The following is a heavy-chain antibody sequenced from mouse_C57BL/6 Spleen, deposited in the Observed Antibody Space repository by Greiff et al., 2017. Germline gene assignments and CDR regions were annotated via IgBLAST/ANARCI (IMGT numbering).Heavy chain of an antibody. Sequence: QVQLKQPGAELVKPGASVKLSCKASGYTFTSYWMHWVKQRPGQGLEWIGMIHPNSGSTNYNEKFKSKATLTVDKSSSTAYMQLSSLTSEDSAVYYCAREGNLIYIPFAYWGQGTLVTVAA. D-gene: IGHD2-1*01. V-gene: IGHV1-64*01. CDR1: GYTFTSYW. CDR3: AREGNLIYIPFAY. CDR2: IHPNSGST. J-gene: IGHJ3*01.